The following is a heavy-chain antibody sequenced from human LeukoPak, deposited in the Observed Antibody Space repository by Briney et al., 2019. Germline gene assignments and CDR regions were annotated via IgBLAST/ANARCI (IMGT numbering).Heavy chain of an antibody. Sequence: SVKVSCKASGGTFSSYAISWVRQAPGQGLEWMGGIIPIFGTANYAQKFQGRVTITADKSTSTVYMELSSLRSEDTAVYYCARDNPEGFGELLEWGQGTLVTVSS. CDR2: IIPIFGTA. CDR3: ARDNPEGFGELLE. J-gene: IGHJ4*02. D-gene: IGHD3-10*01. V-gene: IGHV1-69*06. CDR1: GGTFSSYA.